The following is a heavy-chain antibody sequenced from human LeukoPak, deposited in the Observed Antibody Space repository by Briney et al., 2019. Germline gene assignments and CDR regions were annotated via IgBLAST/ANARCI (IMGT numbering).Heavy chain of an antibody. Sequence: SETLSLTCTVSGGSISSGGYYWSWIRQPPGKGLEWIGYIYHSGSTYYNPSLKSRVTISVDRSKNQFSLKLSSVTAADTAVYYCARGEYYYDSSGYFPFDYWGQGTLVTVSS. CDR1: GGSISSGGYY. CDR2: IYHSGST. CDR3: ARGEYYYDSSGYFPFDY. D-gene: IGHD3-22*01. V-gene: IGHV4-30-2*01. J-gene: IGHJ4*02.